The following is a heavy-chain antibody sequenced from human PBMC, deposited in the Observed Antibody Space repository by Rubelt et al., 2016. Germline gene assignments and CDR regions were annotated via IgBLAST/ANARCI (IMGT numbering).Heavy chain of an antibody. D-gene: IGHD6-13*01. CDR2: IYHSGST. CDR1: GGSISSSSYY. V-gene: IGHV4-39*07. J-gene: IGHJ4*02. Sequence: QLQLQESGPGLVKPSENLSLTCTVSGGSISSSSYYWGWIRQPPGKGLEWIGIIYHSGSTYYNPSLKRRITIIVDTSKNQFSLKLSYVTAADTAVYYCARVHRTAAGRPFDNWGQGILVAVSS. CDR3: ARVHRTAAGRPFDN.